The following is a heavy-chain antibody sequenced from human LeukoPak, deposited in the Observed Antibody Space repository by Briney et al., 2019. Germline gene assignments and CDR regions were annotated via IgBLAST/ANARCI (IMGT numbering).Heavy chain of an antibody. J-gene: IGHJ1*01. CDR1: GFTFSSYS. Sequence: GGSLRLSCAASGFTFSSYSMNWVRQAPGRGLEWVSSISSSSSYIYYADSVKGRFTISRDNAKNSLYLQMNSLRAEDTAVYYCAKTCSSTSCHNGYFQHWGQGTLVTVSS. D-gene: IGHD2-2*01. CDR3: AKTCSSTSCHNGYFQH. V-gene: IGHV3-21*01. CDR2: ISSSSSYI.